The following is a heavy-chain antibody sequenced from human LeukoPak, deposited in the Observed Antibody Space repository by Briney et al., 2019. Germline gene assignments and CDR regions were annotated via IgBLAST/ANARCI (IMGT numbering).Heavy chain of an antibody. CDR1: GFTFSDYI. CDR2: IYTSGST. D-gene: IGHD6-13*01. Sequence: GSLRLSCAASGFTFSDYILDWVRQAPGKGLEWIGRIYTSGSTNYNPSLKSRVTMSVDTSKNQFSLKLSSVTAADTAVYYCAREHKYAAAGDYWGQGTLVTVSS. V-gene: IGHV4-4*07. CDR3: AREHKYAAAGDY. J-gene: IGHJ4*02.